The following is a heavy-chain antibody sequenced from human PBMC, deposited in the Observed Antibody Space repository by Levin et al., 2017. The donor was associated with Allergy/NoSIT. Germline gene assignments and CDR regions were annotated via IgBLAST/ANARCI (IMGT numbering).Heavy chain of an antibody. V-gene: IGHV4-59*11. CDR1: GGSINNHY. D-gene: IGHD6-19*01. CDR2: IHYSGTT. CDR3: ARGGWSLDL. Sequence: SETLSLTCSVSGGSINNHYWSWIRQSPGKGLEWIGYIHYSGTTNYNPSLKSRLTILVDTSKNQFSLRLTSVTAADTAVYFCARGGWSLDLWGQGTLVTVSS. J-gene: IGHJ5*02.